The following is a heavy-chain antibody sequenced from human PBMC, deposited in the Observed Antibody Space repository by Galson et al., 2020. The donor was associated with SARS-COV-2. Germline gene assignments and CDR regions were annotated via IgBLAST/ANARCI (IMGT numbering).Heavy chain of an antibody. CDR1: GFTFSSYD. J-gene: IGHJ3*02. V-gene: IGHV3-13*01. CDR3: ARDPDRSWAFDI. D-gene: IGHD3-22*01. CDR2: IGTAGDT. Sequence: GSLRLSCAASGFTFSSYDMHWVRQATGKGLEWVSAIGTAGDTYYPGSVKGRFTISRENAKNSLYLQMNSLRAGDTAVYYCARDPDRSWAFDIWGQGTMVTVSS.